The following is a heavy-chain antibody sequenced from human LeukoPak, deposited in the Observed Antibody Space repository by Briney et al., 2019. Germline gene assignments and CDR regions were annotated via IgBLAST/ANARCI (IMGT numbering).Heavy chain of an antibody. D-gene: IGHD3-3*01. CDR2: IWYDGSNK. V-gene: IGHV3-33*01. J-gene: IGHJ4*02. CDR1: GFTFSSYG. Sequence: GGSLRLSCAASGFTFSSYGMHWVRQAPGKGLEWVAVIWYDGSNKYYADSVKGRFTISRDNSKNTLYLQMNSLRAEDTAVYYCARGLLRFLEWCDSPYSDYWGQGNLVTVSS. CDR3: ARGLLRFLEWCDSPYSDY.